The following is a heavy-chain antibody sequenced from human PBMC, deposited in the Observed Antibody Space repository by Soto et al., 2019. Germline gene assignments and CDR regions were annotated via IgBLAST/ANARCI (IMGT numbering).Heavy chain of an antibody. CDR3: ARDWAVPYGIDV. CDR2: IYNSGPT. D-gene: IGHD3-16*01. Sequence: QVQLQESGPGLVKPSQTLSLTCQVSGASISSGGYYWSWIRQHPGKGLEWIGYIYNSGPTYYNPPFKSRGTISVDTSKHQFALKRASVIAADTAVYYCARDWAVPYGIDVWGHGTTVTVSS. V-gene: IGHV4-31*03. CDR1: GASISSGGYY. J-gene: IGHJ6*02.